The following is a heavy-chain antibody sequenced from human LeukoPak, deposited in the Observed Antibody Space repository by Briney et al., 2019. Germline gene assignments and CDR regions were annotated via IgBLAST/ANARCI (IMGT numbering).Heavy chain of an antibody. D-gene: IGHD3-16*01. J-gene: IGHJ4*02. Sequence: SGKVSYYPFVATFSSYTIRWVREAPGQRLEWMGDITTMYGTTKYEQKFQGRVTVSADEFTSTVYMEVPSLRSEDNAVCYCANKTYNYDHSGYAFYLDYWGQGTLVTVSS. CDR1: VATFSSYT. CDR3: ANKTYNYDHSGYAFYLDY. CDR2: ITTMYGTT. V-gene: IGHV1-69*13.